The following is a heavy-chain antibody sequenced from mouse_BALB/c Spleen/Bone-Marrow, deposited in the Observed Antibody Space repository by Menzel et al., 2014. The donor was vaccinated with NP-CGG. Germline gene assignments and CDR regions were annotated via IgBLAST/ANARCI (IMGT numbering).Heavy chain of an antibody. V-gene: IGHV1S56*01. CDR1: GYTFXTYY. Sequence: QVQLQQSGPELVKPGASVRISCKASGYTFXTYYIHWVKLRPGQGLEWIGWIYPGNVNTKYNEKFKGKATLTADKSSSTAYMQLSSLTSEDSAVYFCARGDYGSSYFDYWGQGTTLTVSS. CDR2: IYPGNVNT. D-gene: IGHD1-1*01. CDR3: ARGDYGSSYFDY. J-gene: IGHJ2*01.